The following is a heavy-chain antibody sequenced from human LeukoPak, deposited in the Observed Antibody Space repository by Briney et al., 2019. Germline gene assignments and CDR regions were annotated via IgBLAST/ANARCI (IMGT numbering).Heavy chain of an antibody. V-gene: IGHV3-48*04. CDR1: GFTFSSYS. D-gene: IGHD3-22*01. CDR2: ISSSGGAI. J-gene: IGHJ4*02. Sequence: PGGSLRLSCAASGFTFSSYSMNWVRQAPGKGLEWLSYISSSGGAIYYADSVKGRFTISRDNAKNSLYLQMNSLRAEDTAVYYCARGWGYYDYWGQGALVTVSS. CDR3: ARGWGYYDY.